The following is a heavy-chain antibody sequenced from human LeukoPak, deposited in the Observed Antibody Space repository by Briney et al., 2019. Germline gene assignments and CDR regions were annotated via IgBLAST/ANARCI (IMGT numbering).Heavy chain of an antibody. CDR2: IYYSGST. D-gene: IGHD1-1*01. CDR1: GGSISSSSYY. Sequence: SETLSLTCTVSGGSISSSSYYWGWIRQPPGKGLEWIGSIYYSGSTCYNPSLQSRVTISVDTSKNQFSLKLSSVTAADTAVYYCARQGGNAPDYWGQGTLVTVSS. CDR3: ARQGGNAPDY. J-gene: IGHJ4*02. V-gene: IGHV4-39*01.